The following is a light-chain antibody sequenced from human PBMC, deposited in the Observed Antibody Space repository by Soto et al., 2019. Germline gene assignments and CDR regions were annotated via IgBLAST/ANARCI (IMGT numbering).Light chain of an antibody. Sequence: QSALTQPPSASGTPGQRVTISCSGGSSNIGSNTVNWYQQLPGTAPKLLIYSNNQRPSGVPDRFSGSKSGTSASLAISGLQSEDEADYYCAAWDDGLNGPVFGTGTKVTVL. CDR1: SSNIGSNT. J-gene: IGLJ1*01. V-gene: IGLV1-44*01. CDR3: AAWDDGLNGPV. CDR2: SNN.